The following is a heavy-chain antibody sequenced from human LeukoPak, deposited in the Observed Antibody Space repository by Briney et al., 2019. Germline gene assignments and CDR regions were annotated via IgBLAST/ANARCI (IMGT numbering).Heavy chain of an antibody. CDR1: GGSFSGYY. D-gene: IGHD3-10*01. V-gene: IGHV4-34*01. J-gene: IGHJ4*02. CDR3: ARGIRRYYYGSGSSCFDY. CDR2: INHSGST. Sequence: SETLSLTCAVYGGSFSGYYWSWIRQPPGKGLEWIGEINHSGSTNYNPSLKSRVTISVDTSKNQFSLKLSSVTAADTAVYYCARGIRRYYYGSGSSCFDYWGQGILVTVSS.